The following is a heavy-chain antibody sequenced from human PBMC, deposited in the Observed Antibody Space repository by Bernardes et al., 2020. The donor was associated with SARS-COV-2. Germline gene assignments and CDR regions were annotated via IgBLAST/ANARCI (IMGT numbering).Heavy chain of an antibody. D-gene: IGHD3-22*01. V-gene: IGHV5-51*01. J-gene: IGHJ4*02. Sequence: GESLKSSCKGSGYSFTSYWSGWVRQMPGKGLEWMGIIYPGDSDTRYSPSFQGQVTISADKSISTAYLQWSSLKASDTAMYYCARHPTNYYDSSGSHFDYWGQGTLVTVSS. CDR2: IYPGDSDT. CDR1: GYSFTSYW. CDR3: ARHPTNYYDSSGSHFDY.